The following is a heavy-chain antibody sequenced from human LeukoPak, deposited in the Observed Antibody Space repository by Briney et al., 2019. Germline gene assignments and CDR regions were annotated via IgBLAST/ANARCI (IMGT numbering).Heavy chain of an antibody. CDR2: ISAYNGNT. CDR1: GYTFTSYG. J-gene: IGHJ4*02. D-gene: IGHD6-19*01. V-gene: IGHV1-18*01. Sequence: AASVKVSCKASGYTFTSYGISWVRQAPGQGLEWAGWISAYNGNTNYAQKLQGRVTMTTDTSTSTAYMELRSLRSDDTAVYYCARGSKYSSGYLLDYWGQGTLVTVSS. CDR3: ARGSKYSSGYLLDY.